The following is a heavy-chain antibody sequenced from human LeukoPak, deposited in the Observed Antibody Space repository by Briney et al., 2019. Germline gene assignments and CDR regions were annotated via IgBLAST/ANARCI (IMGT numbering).Heavy chain of an antibody. CDR3: AMNVLRYFDWLKGAFDI. Sequence: ASVKVSCKASGYTFTSYYMHWVRQAPGQGLEWMGIINPSGGSTSYAQKFQGRVTMTRDTSTSTVYMELSSLRSEDTAVYYCAMNVLRYFDWLKGAFDIWGQGTMVTVSS. J-gene: IGHJ3*02. D-gene: IGHD3-9*01. CDR2: INPSGGST. CDR1: GYTFTSYY. V-gene: IGHV1-46*01.